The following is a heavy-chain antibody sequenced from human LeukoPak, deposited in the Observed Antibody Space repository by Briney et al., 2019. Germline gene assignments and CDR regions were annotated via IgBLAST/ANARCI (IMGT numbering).Heavy chain of an antibody. D-gene: IGHD5-12*01. CDR3: ARGMVATRNLITRALYFHY. V-gene: IGHV1-69*05. CDR2: IIPIFGTA. J-gene: IGHJ4*02. CDR1: GRTFSSYA. Sequence: SVKVSCKASGRTFSSYAISWVRQAPGQGLEWMGRIIPIFGTANYAQKFQGRVTITTDESTSTAYMELSSLRSEDTAVYYCARGMVATRNLITRALYFHYWVQGTLVTVSS.